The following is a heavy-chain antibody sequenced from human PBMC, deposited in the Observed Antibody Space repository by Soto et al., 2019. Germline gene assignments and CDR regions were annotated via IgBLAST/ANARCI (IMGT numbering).Heavy chain of an antibody. Sequence: QVQLVESGGGVVQPGRSLRLSCAASGFTFSSYGMHWVRQAPGKGLEWVAVIWYDGSNKYYADSVKGRFTISRDNSKNTLYRQMNSLRAEDTAVYYCARDRPGWEKDHAFDIWGQGTMVTVSS. V-gene: IGHV3-33*01. J-gene: IGHJ3*02. D-gene: IGHD1-26*01. CDR1: GFTFSSYG. CDR2: IWYDGSNK. CDR3: ARDRPGWEKDHAFDI.